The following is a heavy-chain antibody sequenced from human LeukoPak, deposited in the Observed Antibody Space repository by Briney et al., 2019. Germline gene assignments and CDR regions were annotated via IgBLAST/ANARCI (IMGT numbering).Heavy chain of an antibody. J-gene: IGHJ6*02. CDR1: GFTFGSYD. D-gene: IGHD6-13*01. V-gene: IGHV3-13*01. CDR3: ARQAKIAAAGTVYYYGMDV. Sequence: QPGGSLRLSCAASGFTFGSYDMHWVRQATGKGLEWVSAIGTAGDTDYPDSVKGRFTISRENAKNSLYLQMNSLRAGDTAVYYCARQAKIAAAGTVYYYGMDVWGQGTTVTVSS. CDR2: IGTAGDT.